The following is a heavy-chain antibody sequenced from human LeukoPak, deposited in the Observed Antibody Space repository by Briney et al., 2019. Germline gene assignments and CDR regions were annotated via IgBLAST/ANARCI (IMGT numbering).Heavy chain of an antibody. V-gene: IGHV3-7*01. CDR1: RFIFSNYW. J-gene: IGHJ4*02. CDR2: IKQDGSEK. Sequence: GGSLRLSCAAYRFIFSNYWMSWIRQAPGKGLEWVANIKQDGSEKNYVDSVKGRFTISRDNAKNSVYLQLNSLRAEDTAIYYCARQYYCSGTCSFDCWGQGTLVTVSS. CDR3: ARQYYCSGTCSFDC. D-gene: IGHD2-2*01.